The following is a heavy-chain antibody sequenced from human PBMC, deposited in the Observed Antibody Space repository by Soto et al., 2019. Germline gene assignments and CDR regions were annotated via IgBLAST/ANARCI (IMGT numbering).Heavy chain of an antibody. Sequence: EVQLVESGGGLVKAGESLRVSCAASGFTFSNAWMSWVRQAPGKGLEWVGRIKSKTNRGTTDYAAPVKGRFSVSRDDSRDMLYLQMNSLKTEDTAVYYCTTDDPINRSWGQGTLVTVSS. CDR3: TTDDPINRS. CDR1: GFTFSNAW. V-gene: IGHV3-15*01. CDR2: IKSKTNRGTT. J-gene: IGHJ5*02.